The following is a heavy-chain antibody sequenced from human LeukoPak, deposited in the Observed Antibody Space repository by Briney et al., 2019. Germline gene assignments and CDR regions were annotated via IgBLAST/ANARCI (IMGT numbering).Heavy chain of an antibody. CDR1: GGSISSYY. D-gene: IGHD3-22*01. CDR2: IYYSGST. V-gene: IGHV4-59*01. J-gene: IGHJ3*02. CDR3: ARDWAYYDSSGYYYGAFDI. Sequence: SETLSLTCTVSGGSISSYYWSWIRQPPGRGLEWIGYIYYSGSTNYNPSLKSRVTISVDTSKNQFSLKLSSVTAADTAVYYCARDWAYYDSSGYYYGAFDIWGQGTMVTVSS.